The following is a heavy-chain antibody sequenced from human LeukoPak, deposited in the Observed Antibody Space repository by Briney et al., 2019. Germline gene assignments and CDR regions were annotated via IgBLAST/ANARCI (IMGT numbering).Heavy chain of an antibody. V-gene: IGHV3-21*01. Sequence: GGSLRLSCAASGFTFSRYSMNWVRQAPGKGLEWVSSISISSSYIYYADSVKGRFTMSRDNAKNSLYLQMNSLRAEDTAVYYCARLGSMVRGVLLDYWGQGTLVTVSS. J-gene: IGHJ4*02. CDR1: GFTFSRYS. D-gene: IGHD3-10*01. CDR2: ISISSSYI. CDR3: ARLGSMVRGVLLDY.